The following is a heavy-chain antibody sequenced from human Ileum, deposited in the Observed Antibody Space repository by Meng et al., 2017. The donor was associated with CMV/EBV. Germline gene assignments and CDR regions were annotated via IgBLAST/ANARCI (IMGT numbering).Heavy chain of an antibody. CDR3: ARDHASSSQLLDY. V-gene: IGHV1-2*02. CDR1: GYTFTGYY. D-gene: IGHD6-6*01. J-gene: IGHJ4*02. Sequence: VQLVQSGAEVKKPGASVKVSCKASGYTFTGYYMHWVRQAPGQGLEWMGWIDPNSGGTNYAQKFQGRVTMTRDTSISTAYMDLRGLRSDDTAVYYCARDHASSSQLLDYWGQGTLVTVSS. CDR2: IDPNSGGT.